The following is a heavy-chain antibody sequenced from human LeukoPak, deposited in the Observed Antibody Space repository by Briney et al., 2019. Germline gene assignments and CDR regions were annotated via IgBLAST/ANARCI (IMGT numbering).Heavy chain of an antibody. D-gene: IGHD5-12*01. Sequence: ASVKVSCKASGYTFTDYYILGVRQAPGQGPEWMGWISPHSGGTNYAQSFKGRVTMTRDTAISTAYMELSSLTSDDTAVYYCARDLPKTGYVGALDFWGQGTMVIVSS. J-gene: IGHJ3*01. V-gene: IGHV1-2*02. CDR3: ARDLPKTGYVGALDF. CDR2: ISPHSGGT. CDR1: GYTFTDYY.